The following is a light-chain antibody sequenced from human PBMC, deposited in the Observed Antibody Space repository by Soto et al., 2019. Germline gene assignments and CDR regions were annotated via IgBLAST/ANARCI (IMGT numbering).Light chain of an antibody. CDR2: DAS. Sequence: EIVMTQSPATLSVSPGETATLSCRASQSVSRYLAWYQHRPGQAPRLLIYDASTRATGIPARFSGSGSGTEFTLAISGLQSEDFAVYSCQQCSDWPLFTVGQGTLLEIK. V-gene: IGKV3-15*01. CDR1: QSVSRY. CDR3: QQCSDWPLFT. J-gene: IGKJ5*01.